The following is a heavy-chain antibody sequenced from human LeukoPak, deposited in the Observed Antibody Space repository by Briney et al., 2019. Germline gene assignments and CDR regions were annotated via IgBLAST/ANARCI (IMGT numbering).Heavy chain of an antibody. CDR2: ISPYNGNT. D-gene: IGHD3-9*01. CDR1: GYTFTSYG. J-gene: IGHJ6*03. Sequence: GASVKVSCKASGYTFTSYGISWVRQAPGQGLEWMGWISPYNGNTNYAQKLQGRVTMTTDTSTSTAYMELRSLRSDDTAVYYCARILTGYYREDYMDVWGKGTTVSISS. CDR3: ARILTGYYREDYMDV. V-gene: IGHV1-18*01.